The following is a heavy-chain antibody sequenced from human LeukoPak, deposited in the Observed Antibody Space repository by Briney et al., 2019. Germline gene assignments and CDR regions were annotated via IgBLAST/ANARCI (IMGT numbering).Heavy chain of an antibody. CDR3: AKDWEDSSRWYYFDY. CDR2: ISYDGSNK. Sequence: GGSLRLSCAASGFTFNNYGMHWVRQAPGKGLEWVALISYDGSNKYYADSVKGRFTISRDNSKNTLYLQMNSLRPEDTAVHYCAKDWEDSSRWYYFDYRGQGTLVTVSS. D-gene: IGHD6-13*01. CDR1: GFTFNNYG. V-gene: IGHV3-30*18. J-gene: IGHJ4*02.